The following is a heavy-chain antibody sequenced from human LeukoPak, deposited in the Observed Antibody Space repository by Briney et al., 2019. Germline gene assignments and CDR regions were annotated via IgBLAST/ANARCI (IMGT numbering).Heavy chain of an antibody. V-gene: IGHV4-39*07. CDR1: GGSISSYY. J-gene: IGHJ5*02. Sequence: KPSETLSLTCTVSGGSISSYYWGWIRQPPGKGLEWIGSNSGSTYYNPSLKSRVTISVDTSKNQFSLKLSSVTAADTAKYYCATDKGPYSGSWYPNWFDPWGQGTLVTVSS. D-gene: IGHD6-13*01. CDR2: NSGST. CDR3: ATDKGPYSGSWYPNWFDP.